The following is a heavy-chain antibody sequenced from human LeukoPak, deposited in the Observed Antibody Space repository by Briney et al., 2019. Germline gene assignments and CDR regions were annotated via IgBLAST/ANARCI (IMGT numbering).Heavy chain of an antibody. CDR1: GYTVTGYD. CDR3: ARDSPGSGGYQLFDY. CDR2: INPNSGGT. J-gene: IGHJ4*02. D-gene: IGHD2-2*01. V-gene: IGHV1-2*02. Sequence: ASVKVSCKASGYTVTGYDMHWVRQAPGQGLEWMGWINPNSGGTNYAQKFQGRVTITRDTSISTAYMELSTLRSDDTAVYYCARDSPGSGGYQLFDYWGQGTLVTVS.